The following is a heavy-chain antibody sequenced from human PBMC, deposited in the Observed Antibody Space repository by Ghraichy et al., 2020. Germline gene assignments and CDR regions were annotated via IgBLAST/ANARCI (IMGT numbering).Heavy chain of an antibody. CDR1: GFTVSSNY. J-gene: IGHJ6*03. CDR2: IYSGGST. V-gene: IGHV3-53*04. CDR3: ARAGYCSSTSCYYYYMDV. Sequence: GGSLRLSCAVSGFTVSSNYMSWVRQAPGKGLEWVSVIYSGGSTYYADSVKGRFTISRHNSKNTLYLQMNSLRAEDTAVYYCARAGYCSSTSCYYYYMDVWGKGTTVTVSS. D-gene: IGHD2-2*01.